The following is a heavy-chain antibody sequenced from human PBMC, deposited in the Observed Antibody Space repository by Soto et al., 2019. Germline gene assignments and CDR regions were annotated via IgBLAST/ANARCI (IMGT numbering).Heavy chain of an antibody. CDR3: ARNPQGYCSGGSCPFDY. J-gene: IGHJ4*02. D-gene: IGHD2-15*01. CDR1: GFTFSSYW. Sequence: GGSLRLSCAASGFTFSSYWMGWVRQAPGKGLEWVANIKQDGSEKYYVDSVKGRFTISRDNAKNSLYLQMNSLRAEDTAVYYCARNPQGYCSGGSCPFDYWGQGTLVTVSS. CDR2: IKQDGSEK. V-gene: IGHV3-7*03.